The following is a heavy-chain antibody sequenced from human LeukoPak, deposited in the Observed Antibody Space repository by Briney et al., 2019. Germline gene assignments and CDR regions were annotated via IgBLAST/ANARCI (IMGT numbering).Heavy chain of an antibody. CDR1: GFTFSSYS. V-gene: IGHV3-21*01. J-gene: IGHJ4*02. CDR2: ISSSSSYI. Sequence: GGSLRLSCAASGFTFSSYSMNWVRQAPGKGLEWVSSISSSSSYIYYADSVKGRFTISRDNAKNSLYLQMNSLRAEDTAVYYCARADWDTAMIDYWGQGALVTVSS. D-gene: IGHD5-18*01. CDR3: ARADWDTAMIDY.